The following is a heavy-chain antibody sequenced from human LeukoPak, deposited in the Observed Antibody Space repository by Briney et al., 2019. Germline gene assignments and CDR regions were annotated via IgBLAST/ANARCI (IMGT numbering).Heavy chain of an antibody. J-gene: IGHJ5*02. CDR2: MYHSGDT. CDR3: ARSKAHLSTSWYGNWFDP. CDR1: GYSVSSGYY. V-gene: IGHV4-38-2*02. D-gene: IGHD6-13*01. Sequence: SSETLSLTCTVSGYSVSSGYYWGWIRQPPGKGLEWIASMYHSGDTYYNPSLRSRVTISVDTSKNQLSLKLSSVTAADTAVYYCARSKAHLSTSWYGNWFDPWGQGTLVTVSS.